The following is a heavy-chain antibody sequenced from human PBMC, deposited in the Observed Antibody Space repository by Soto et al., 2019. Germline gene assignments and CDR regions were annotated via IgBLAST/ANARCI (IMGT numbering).Heavy chain of an antibody. CDR2: IYHSGST. CDR1: GGSISSSNW. V-gene: IGHV4-4*02. CDR3: AVGYCSGNCQEACYYYGMDV. J-gene: IGHJ6*02. D-gene: IGHD2-15*01. Sequence: QVQLQESGPGLVKPSGTLSLTCAVSGGSISSSNWWSWVRQPPGKGREWIGEIYHSGSTNYNPSLKSRVTISVDKSKNQFYLKLSSATAADTAVYYCAVGYCSGNCQEACYYYGMDVWGQGTTVTVSS.